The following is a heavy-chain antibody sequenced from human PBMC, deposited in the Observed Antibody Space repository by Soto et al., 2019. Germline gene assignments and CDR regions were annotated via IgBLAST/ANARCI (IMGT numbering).Heavy chain of an antibody. CDR3: ARAVAGTLSHYQMDV. J-gene: IGHJ6*02. V-gene: IGHV3-33*01. D-gene: IGHD6-19*01. CDR2: IWYDGGLE. CDR1: GFRFTNYG. Sequence: QVELVESGGGVVQPGGSLRLSCAASGFRFTNYGMHWVRQAPGKGLDWVAFIWYDGGLENHAHSVKGRFAISRDNSRNTLYLEMNSLTAEDTGVYYCARAVAGTLSHYQMDVWGQGTKVIVSS.